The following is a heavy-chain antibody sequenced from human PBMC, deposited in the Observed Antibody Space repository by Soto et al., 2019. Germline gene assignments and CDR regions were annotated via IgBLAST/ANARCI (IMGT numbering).Heavy chain of an antibody. CDR2: INAGNGNT. V-gene: IGHV1-18*01. D-gene: IGHD3-3*01. CDR1: GYTFTSYS. J-gene: IGHJ6*02. Sequence: GASVKVSCKASGYTFTSYSIHWVRQAPGQRLEWMGWINAGNGNTNYAQKLQGRVTMTTDTSTSTAYMELRSLRSDDTAVYYCARDRARYYDFWSGSQNYYYYGMDVWGQGTTVTVSS. CDR3: ARDRARYYDFWSGSQNYYYYGMDV.